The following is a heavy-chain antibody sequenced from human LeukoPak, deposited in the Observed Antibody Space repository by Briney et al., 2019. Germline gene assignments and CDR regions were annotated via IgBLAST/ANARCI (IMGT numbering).Heavy chain of an antibody. J-gene: IGHJ5*02. D-gene: IGHD2-2*01. CDR2: IYYSGIT. V-gene: IGHV4-39*01. CDR1: GGSISSTSYY. CDR3: ARHGGYCSGTSCYGVWFDP. Sequence: SETLSLTCTVSGGSISSTSYYWGWIRQPPGKGREWIGSIYYSGITYYNPSLKSRVTISVDTSKNQFSLKLSSVTAADTAVYYCARHGGYCSGTSCYGVWFDPWGQGTLVPVSS.